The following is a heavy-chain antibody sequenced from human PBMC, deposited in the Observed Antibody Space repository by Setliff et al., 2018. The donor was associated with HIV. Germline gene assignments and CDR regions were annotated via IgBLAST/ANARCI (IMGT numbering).Heavy chain of an antibody. CDR1: GGSIDFYY. V-gene: IGHV4-59*01. J-gene: IGHJ3*01. D-gene: IGHD4-17*01. Sequence: PSETLSLTCTVSGGSIDFYYWSWIRQSPGKGLEWSGYLFYNGRSNYNPSLKSRATISLDTSNNRFSLKLRSVTTADTAVYYCARGNPLRWNAFAFDVWGQGTRVTVS. CDR2: LFYNGRS. CDR3: ARGNPLRWNAFAFDV.